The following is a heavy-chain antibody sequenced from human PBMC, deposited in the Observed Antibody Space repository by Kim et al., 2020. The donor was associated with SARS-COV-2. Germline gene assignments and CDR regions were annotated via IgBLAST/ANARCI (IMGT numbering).Heavy chain of an antibody. D-gene: IGHD3-10*01. CDR3: VRDRGRFQPLYYFDF. CDR1: GYTFTSYA. V-gene: IGHV1-18*01. J-gene: IGHJ4*02. CDR2: VSADSANT. Sequence: ASVKVSCKTSGYTFTSYAISWVRQAPGQGPEWVGWVSADSANTNYAQRFQGRVTMTTDVATTTAYMDLRGLRSDDTAVYYCVRDRGRFQPLYYFDFWGQGTLVTVSS.